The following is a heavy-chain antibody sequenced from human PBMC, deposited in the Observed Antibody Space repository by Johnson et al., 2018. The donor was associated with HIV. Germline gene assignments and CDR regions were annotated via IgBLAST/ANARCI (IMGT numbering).Heavy chain of an antibody. Sequence: QVQLVESGGGLVQPGGSLRLSCAASGFTVSSNYMSWIRQAPGKGLEWVSYISSSGSTIYYADSVKGRFTISRDNSKNTLHLQMNSLRAEDTAVYYCAKELHYFDSSGYHGIDIWGQGSMVTVSS. D-gene: IGHD3-22*01. CDR2: ISSSGSTI. CDR1: GFTVSSNY. J-gene: IGHJ3*02. CDR3: AKELHYFDSSGYHGIDI. V-gene: IGHV3-11*04.